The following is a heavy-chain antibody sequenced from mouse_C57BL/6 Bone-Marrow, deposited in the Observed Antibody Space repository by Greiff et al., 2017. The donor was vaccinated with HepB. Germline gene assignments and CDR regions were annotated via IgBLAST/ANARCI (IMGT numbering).Heavy chain of an antibody. CDR3: GRDYGYVGY. D-gene: IGHD1-2*01. V-gene: IGHV5-6-3*01. CDR1: GITFSSYG. CDR2: INSNGGSA. Sequence: EVQLVESGGGLVQPGGSLKLSCAGSGITFSSYGMSWVRQTPDKRLELVATINSNGGSAYYLDSVKGRFTISRANAKSTLYLQMNSLKSEDTAMYNCGRDYGYVGYWGQGTTLIVSS. J-gene: IGHJ2*01.